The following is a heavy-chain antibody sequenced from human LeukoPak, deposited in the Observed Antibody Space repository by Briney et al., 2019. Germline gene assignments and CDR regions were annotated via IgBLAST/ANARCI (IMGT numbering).Heavy chain of an antibody. J-gene: IGHJ5*02. V-gene: IGHV4-39*01. CDR1: GGSISSSSYS. CDR2: IYYSGST. D-gene: IGHD6-13*01. Sequence: SETLSLTCTVSGGSISSSSYSWGWLRQPPGKGLEWIGSIYYSGSTYYNPSLKSRVTISVDTSKNQFSLKLSSVTAADTAVYYCARGSSWYVNWFDPWGQGTLVTVSS. CDR3: ARGSSWYVNWFDP.